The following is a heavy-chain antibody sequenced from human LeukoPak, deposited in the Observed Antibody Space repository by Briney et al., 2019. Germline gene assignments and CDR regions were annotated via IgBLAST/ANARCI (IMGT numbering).Heavy chain of an antibody. V-gene: IGHV3-30*18. CDR2: VSFDGSYK. J-gene: IGHJ6*02. CDR3: AKDYGAYYYGMDV. CDR1: RFTFTTYA. D-gene: IGHD3-10*01. Sequence: PGGSLRLSCAASRFTFTTYAFHWVRQAPGKGVEWVAVVSFDGSYKYYGDSVKGRFTISRDNSKNTLSLQMNSLRTEDTAVYYCAKDYGAYYYGMDVWGQGTTVTVSS.